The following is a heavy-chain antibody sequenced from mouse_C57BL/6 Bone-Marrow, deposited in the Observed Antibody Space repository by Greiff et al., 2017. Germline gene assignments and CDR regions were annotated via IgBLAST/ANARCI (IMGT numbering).Heavy chain of an antibody. J-gene: IGHJ2*01. D-gene: IGHD2-2*01. CDR3: ARGNGYYSDY. CDR1: GFTFSSYA. CDR2: ISDGGSYT. Sequence: EVKLMESGGGLVKPGGSLKLSCAASGFTFSSYAMSWVRQTPEKRLEWVATISDGGSYTYYPDNVKGRFTISRDNAKNNLYLQMSHLKSEDTAMYYCARGNGYYSDYWGQGTTLTVSS. V-gene: IGHV5-4*03.